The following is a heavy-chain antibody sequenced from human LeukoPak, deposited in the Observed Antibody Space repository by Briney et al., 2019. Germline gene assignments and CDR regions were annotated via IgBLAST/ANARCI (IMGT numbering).Heavy chain of an antibody. Sequence: SETLSLTCSVSGGSISSYYWSWIRQPPGKGLEWIGYIYYSGSTNYNPSLKSRVTISVDTSKNLFSLKLSSVTAADTAVYYCARAGWGLSSWPDYWGQGTLVTVSS. CDR1: GGSISSYY. D-gene: IGHD6-13*01. CDR3: ARAGWGLSSWPDY. CDR2: IYYSGST. J-gene: IGHJ4*02. V-gene: IGHV4-59*01.